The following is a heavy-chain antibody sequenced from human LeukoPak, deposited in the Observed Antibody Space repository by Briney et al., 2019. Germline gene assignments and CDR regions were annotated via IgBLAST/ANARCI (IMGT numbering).Heavy chain of an antibody. CDR2: IYHSGST. Sequence: SETLSLTCTVSGDSINSGENYWSWIRQPPGKGLQWIGEIYHSGSTKYNPSLKSRATISVDKSKNQFSLELNSVTAADTAVYFCARRDPTDSRGYSFQGWGQGTLVLVSS. D-gene: IGHD3-22*01. CDR1: GDSINSGENY. CDR3: ARRDPTDSRGYSFQG. V-gene: IGHV4-39*07. J-gene: IGHJ1*01.